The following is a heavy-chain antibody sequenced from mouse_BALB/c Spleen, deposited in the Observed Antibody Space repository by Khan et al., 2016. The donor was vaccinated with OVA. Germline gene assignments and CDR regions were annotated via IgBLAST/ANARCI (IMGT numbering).Heavy chain of an antibody. Sequence: VQLVESGPCLVQPSQSLSITCTVSGFSLTNFGVHWVRQSPGKGLEWLGVIWRGGSTAYNAAFKSRLSISKDNSKSQVFFKMNSLQANDTATYYCARREYLMTWFAYWGQGTLVTVSA. V-gene: IGHV2-2*02. CDR1: GFSLTNFG. CDR3: ARREYLMTWFAY. J-gene: IGHJ3*01. CDR2: IWRGGST.